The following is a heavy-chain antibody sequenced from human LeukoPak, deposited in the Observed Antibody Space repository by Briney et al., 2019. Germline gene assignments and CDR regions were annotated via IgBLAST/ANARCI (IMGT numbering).Heavy chain of an antibody. CDR2: INSDGSST. D-gene: IGHD3-22*01. CDR3: AREGISGYYYVDY. J-gene: IGHJ4*02. V-gene: IGHV3-74*01. Sequence: GGSLRFSCAASGFSFSSYWMHWVRQAPGKGLVWVSRINSDGSSTNYADSVKGRFTISRDNAKKTLYLQMHSLRAEDTAVYYCAREGISGYYYVDYWGQGTLVTVSS. CDR1: GFSFSSYW.